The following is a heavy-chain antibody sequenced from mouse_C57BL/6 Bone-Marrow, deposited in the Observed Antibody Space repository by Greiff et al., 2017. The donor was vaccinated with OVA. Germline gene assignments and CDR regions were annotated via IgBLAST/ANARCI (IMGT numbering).Heavy chain of an antibody. CDR3: ARRNGPNLWLRLGYYFDY. CDR1: GYTFTSYG. Sequence: VQLQESGAELARPGASVKLSCKASGYTFTSYGISWVKQRTGQGLEWIGEIYPRSGNTYYNEKFKGKATLTADKSSSTAYMELRSLTSEDSAVYFCARRNGPNLWLRLGYYFDYWGQGTTLTVSS. CDR2: IYPRSGNT. J-gene: IGHJ2*01. D-gene: IGHD2-2*01. V-gene: IGHV1-81*01.